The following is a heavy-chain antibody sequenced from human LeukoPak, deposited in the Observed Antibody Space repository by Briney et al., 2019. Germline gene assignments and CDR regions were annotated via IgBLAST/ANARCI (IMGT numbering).Heavy chain of an antibody. D-gene: IGHD3-3*01. CDR2: ISSSSSYI. J-gene: IGHJ3*02. V-gene: IGHV3-21*01. CDR1: GFTFSSYS. CDR3: ARTDFVSDAFDI. Sequence: GGSLRLSCAASGFTFSSYSMNWVRQAPGKGLEWVSSISSSSSYIYYADSVKGRFTISRDNARNSLYLQMNSLRAEDTAVYYCARTDFVSDAFDIWGQGTMVTVSS.